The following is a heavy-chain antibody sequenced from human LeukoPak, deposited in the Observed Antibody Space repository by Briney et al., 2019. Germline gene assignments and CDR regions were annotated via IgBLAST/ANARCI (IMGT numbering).Heavy chain of an antibody. J-gene: IGHJ5*02. V-gene: IGHV1-8*01. CDR1: GYTFTSYD. CDR3: AREDYYDSSGYYDWFDP. D-gene: IGHD3-22*01. Sequence: ASVKVSCKASGYTFTSYDINWVRQATGQGLEWMGWMNPNSGNTGYAQKFQGRVTMTRNTSISTAYMELSSLRSEDTAVYYCAREDYYDSSGYYDWFDPWGQGTLVTASS. CDR2: MNPNSGNT.